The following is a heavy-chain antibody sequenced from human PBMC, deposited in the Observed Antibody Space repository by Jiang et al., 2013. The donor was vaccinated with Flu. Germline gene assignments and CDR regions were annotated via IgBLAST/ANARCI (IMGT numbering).Heavy chain of an antibody. V-gene: IGHV5-51*01. CDR3: ARHQNSNYDYYFDY. CDR2: IYPGDSDT. Sequence: LEWMGIIYPGDSDTRYSPSFQGQVTISADKSISTAYLQWSSLKASDTAMYYCARHQNSNYDYYFDYWGQGTLVTVSS. J-gene: IGHJ4*02. D-gene: IGHD4-11*01.